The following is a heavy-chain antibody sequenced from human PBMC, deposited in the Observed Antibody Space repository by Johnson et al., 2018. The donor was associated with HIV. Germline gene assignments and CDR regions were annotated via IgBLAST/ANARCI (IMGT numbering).Heavy chain of an antibody. Sequence: MLLVESGGGLVQPGGSLRLSCAASGFTFSTYCMSWVRQAPGKGLEWVANIKQDGSEKYYVDSVKGRFTISRDNAKNSLYLQMNSLRAEDTAVYYCARDQVNAFDIWGQGTMGTVSS. CDR3: ARDQVNAFDI. V-gene: IGHV3-7*01. CDR1: GFTFSTYC. D-gene: IGHD2-21*01. CDR2: IKQDGSEK. J-gene: IGHJ3*02.